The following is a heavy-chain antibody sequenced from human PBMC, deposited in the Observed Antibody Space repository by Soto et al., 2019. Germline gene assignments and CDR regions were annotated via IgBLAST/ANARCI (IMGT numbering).Heavy chain of an antibody. Sequence: WASVKVSCKASGGTFSSYTISWVRQAPGQGLEWMGRIIPILGIANYAQKFQGRVTITADKFTSTAYMELSSLRSEDTAVYYCARGRRYYDILTRSSWFDPWGQGTLVTVSS. CDR3: ARGRRYYDILTRSSWFDP. D-gene: IGHD3-9*01. CDR2: IIPILGIA. CDR1: GGTFSSYT. V-gene: IGHV1-69*02. J-gene: IGHJ5*02.